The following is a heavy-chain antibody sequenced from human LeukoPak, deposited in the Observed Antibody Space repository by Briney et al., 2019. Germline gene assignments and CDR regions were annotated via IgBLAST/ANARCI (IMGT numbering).Heavy chain of an antibody. CDR2: ISSSGSTI. Sequence: PGGSLRLSCAASGFTFSSYEMNWVRQAPGKGLEWVSYISSSGSTIYYAYSVKGRFIISRDNAKNSMYLQMNSLRAEDTAVYYCARNPYVDTAMVRDRGGFYDYWGQGTLVTVSS. J-gene: IGHJ4*02. D-gene: IGHD5-18*01. CDR1: GFTFSSYE. V-gene: IGHV3-48*03. CDR3: ARNPYVDTAMVRDRGGFYDY.